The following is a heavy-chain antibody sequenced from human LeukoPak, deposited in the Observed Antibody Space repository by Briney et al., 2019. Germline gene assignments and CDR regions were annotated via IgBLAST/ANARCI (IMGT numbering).Heavy chain of an antibody. V-gene: IGHV4-39*07. CDR2: IYYSGST. D-gene: IGHD4-23*01. J-gene: IGHJ4*02. CDR1: GGSISSSSYY. Sequence: SETLPLTCTVSGGSISSSSYYWGWIRQPPGKGLEWIGSIYYSGSTYYNPSLKSRVTISVDTSKNQFSLKLTSVTAADTAVYYCARVSVVTADLDYWGQGTLVTVSS. CDR3: ARVSVVTADLDY.